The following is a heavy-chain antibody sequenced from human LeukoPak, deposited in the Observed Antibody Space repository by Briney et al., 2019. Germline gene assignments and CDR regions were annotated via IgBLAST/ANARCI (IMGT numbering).Heavy chain of an antibody. J-gene: IGHJ4*02. CDR1: GVSISSSSYC. CDR3: ARRIGGSAEIDY. CDR2: IKYGGST. D-gene: IGHD1-26*01. V-gene: IGHV4-39*01. Sequence: SETLSLTCTVSGVSISSSSYCWNWIRQPPGKGLEWIGNIKYGGSTYYNPSLKSRVTISVDTSKNQFSLKLSSVTAADTAVFYCARRIGGSAEIDYWGQGTLVTVSS.